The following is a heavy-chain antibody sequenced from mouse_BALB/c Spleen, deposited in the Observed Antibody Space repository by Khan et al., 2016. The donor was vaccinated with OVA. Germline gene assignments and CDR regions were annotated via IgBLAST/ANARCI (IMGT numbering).Heavy chain of an antibody. J-gene: IGHJ4*01. CDR3: ARSITTAKGDYYGMDY. V-gene: IGHV5-6*01. CDR1: GFTFSSYG. Sequence: EVELVESGGDLVKPGGSLKLSCAASGFTFSSYGMSWVRQTPDKRLEWVATISSGGHYTYFPDSVRGRFTISRDNAKNTLYLQMSSLKSEDTAIYYCARSITTAKGDYYGMDYWGQGTSVTVSS. CDR2: ISSGGHYT. D-gene: IGHD1-2*01.